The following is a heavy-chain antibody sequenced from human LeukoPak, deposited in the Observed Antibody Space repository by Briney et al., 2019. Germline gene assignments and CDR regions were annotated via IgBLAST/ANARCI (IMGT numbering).Heavy chain of an antibody. CDR1: GGSISSYY. Sequence: SETLSLTCTVSGGSISSYYWSWIRQPPGTGLEWIGYIYYSGSTNYKPSLKSRVTISVDTSKNQFSLRLSSVTAADTAVYYCARVTGYMTEDYFDYWGQGTLITVSS. J-gene: IGHJ4*02. V-gene: IGHV4-59*01. CDR2: IYYSGST. CDR3: ARVTGYMTEDYFDY. D-gene: IGHD6-13*01.